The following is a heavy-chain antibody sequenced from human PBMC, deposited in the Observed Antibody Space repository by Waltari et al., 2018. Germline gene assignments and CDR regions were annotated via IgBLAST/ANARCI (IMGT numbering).Heavy chain of an antibody. CDR1: GFTFRNYE. D-gene: IGHD1-26*01. Sequence: EVQLVESGGGLVQPGGSLRLFCAASGFTFRNYEMNWVLQAPGKGLWLVSFISSGASTIYYADSVKGRFTISRDNAKNSVYLQMNSLRAEDTAIYYCARGEGGANEYWGQGTLVTVSS. J-gene: IGHJ4*02. CDR3: ARGEGGANEY. CDR2: ISSGASTI. V-gene: IGHV3-48*03.